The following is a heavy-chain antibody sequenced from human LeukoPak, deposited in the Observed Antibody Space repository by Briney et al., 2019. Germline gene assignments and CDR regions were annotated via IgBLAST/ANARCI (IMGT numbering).Heavy chain of an antibody. CDR2: INPSGGST. D-gene: IGHD3-22*01. CDR1: GYTFTSYY. CDR3: ARDRNYDSSGYYYPHDAFDI. Sequence: ASVKVSCKASGYTFTSYYMHWVRQAPGQGLEWMGIINPSGGSTSYAQKFQGRVTMTRDTSTSTVYMELSSLRSEDTAVYYCARDRNYDSSGYYYPHDAFDIWGQGTMVTVSS. J-gene: IGHJ3*02. V-gene: IGHV1-46*01.